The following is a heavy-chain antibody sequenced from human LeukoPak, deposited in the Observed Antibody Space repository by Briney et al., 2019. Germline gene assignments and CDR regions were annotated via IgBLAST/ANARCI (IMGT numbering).Heavy chain of an antibody. J-gene: IGHJ6*03. Sequence: ASVKVSCKASGYTFTSYGISWVRQAPGQGLEWMGWISAYNGNTNYAQKLQGRVTITADKSTSTAYMELSSLRSEDTAVYYCARALLWFGESYYYYMDVWGKGTTVTVSS. CDR1: GYTFTSYG. D-gene: IGHD3-10*01. CDR3: ARALLWFGESYYYYMDV. V-gene: IGHV1-18*01. CDR2: ISAYNGNT.